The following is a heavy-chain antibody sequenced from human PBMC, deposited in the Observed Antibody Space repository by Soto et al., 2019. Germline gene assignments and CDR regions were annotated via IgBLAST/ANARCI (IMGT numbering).Heavy chain of an antibody. CDR3: VRFSGMDV. Sequence: EVQLVESGGGLVQPGGSLRLSCAASGFSFSTYEMMWVRQAPGKGLVWVSRIKTDASDTAYADSVRGRFTISRDNAKNTLFLQMNSLRVEDTAVYYCVRFSGMDVWGQGTTVTVSS. J-gene: IGHJ6*02. CDR2: IKTDASDT. CDR1: GFSFSTYE. V-gene: IGHV3-74*02.